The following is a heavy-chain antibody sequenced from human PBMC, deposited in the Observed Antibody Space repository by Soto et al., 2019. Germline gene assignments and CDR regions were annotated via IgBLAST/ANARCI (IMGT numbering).Heavy chain of an antibody. Sequence: SETLSLTCAVSGDSFSSTIMSSWRRHPGERGMEVIGDGFNNANIYYDPSLKSRLTMSVDNSKNEFSLKLNTVTAEDTAIYYCARKAWDRFDYWGQGTLVTVSS. CDR3: ARKAWDRFDY. CDR2: GFNNANI. J-gene: IGHJ4*02. CDR1: GDSFSSTIM. V-gene: IGHV4-28*05. D-gene: IGHD1-26*01.